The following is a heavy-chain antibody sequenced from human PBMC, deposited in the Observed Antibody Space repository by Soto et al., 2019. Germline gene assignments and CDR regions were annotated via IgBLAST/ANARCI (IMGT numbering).Heavy chain of an antibody. D-gene: IGHD3-3*01. CDR1: GGSINTGAYY. Sequence: QVQLQESGPGLVKSSQTLSLTCTVSGGSINTGAYYWSWIRQHPGKGLEWIANIHYCGRAYYNPSLKSRLTTSVDTSKNQFSLKLTSVTAAYTAIYYCARVIGAEAFDILGQGKMVTVSS. CDR3: ARVIGAEAFDI. CDR2: IHYCGRA. V-gene: IGHV4-31*03. J-gene: IGHJ3*02.